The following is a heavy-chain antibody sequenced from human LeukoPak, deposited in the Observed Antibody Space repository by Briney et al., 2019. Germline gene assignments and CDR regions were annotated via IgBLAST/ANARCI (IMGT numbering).Heavy chain of an antibody. V-gene: IGHV3-23*01. J-gene: IGHJ4*02. CDR3: AKARKWQQLVLYYFDY. Sequence: PGGSLRLSCAASGFTFSSYAMSWVRQAPGKGLEWVSAISGSGGSTYYADSVKGRFTISRDNSKNTLYLQMNSLRAEDTAVYYCAKARKWQQLVLYYFDYWGQGTLVTVSS. CDR1: GFTFSSYA. CDR2: ISGSGGST. D-gene: IGHD6-13*01.